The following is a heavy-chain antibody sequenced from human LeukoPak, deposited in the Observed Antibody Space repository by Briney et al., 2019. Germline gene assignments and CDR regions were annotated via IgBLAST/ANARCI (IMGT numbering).Heavy chain of an antibody. CDR2: IIPILGTS. D-gene: IGHD6-13*01. CDR3: ATDLADATYGFDI. Sequence: GASVKVSCKTSGGTFSNYAISWVRQAPGQGLEWVGGIIPILGTSNSAEKFQGRLTVTTDEFTGTAYMELSTLRFEDTAVYYCATDLADATYGFDIWGQGTMVTVSS. CDR1: GGTFSNYA. J-gene: IGHJ3*02. V-gene: IGHV1-69*05.